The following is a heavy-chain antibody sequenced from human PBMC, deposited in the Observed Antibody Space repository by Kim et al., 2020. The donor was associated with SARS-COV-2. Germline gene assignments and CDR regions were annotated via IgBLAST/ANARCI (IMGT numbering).Heavy chain of an antibody. Sequence: GGSLRLSCAASGFAFNNYAIFWVRQAPGKGLEWVSGIRGDGGRTYDADSVKGRFTISRDNSKNTVYLQMNSLRAEDTAVYYCAKLTASWSGYFDYWGLGTLVTVSS. D-gene: IGHD7-27*01. CDR1: GFAFNNYA. CDR3: AKLTASWSGYFDY. J-gene: IGHJ4*02. CDR2: IRGDGGRT. V-gene: IGHV3-23*01.